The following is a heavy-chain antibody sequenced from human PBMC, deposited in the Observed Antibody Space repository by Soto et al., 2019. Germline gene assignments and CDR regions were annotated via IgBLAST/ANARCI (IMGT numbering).Heavy chain of an antibody. V-gene: IGHV4-59*01. CDR2: MYNSGST. CDR3: ARHPKRSSWYWFDP. Sequence: SETLSLTCTVSGGSISTYFWSWIRQPPGKGLEWIGHMYNSGSTNYNPSLKSRVTISVDTSKNQFSLQLRSVTAADTAVYYCARHPKRSSWYWFDPWGQGTLVTVSS. J-gene: IGHJ5*02. D-gene: IGHD6-13*01. CDR1: GGSISTYF.